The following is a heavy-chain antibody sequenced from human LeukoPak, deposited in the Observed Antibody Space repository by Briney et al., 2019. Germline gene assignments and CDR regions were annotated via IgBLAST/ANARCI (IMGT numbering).Heavy chain of an antibody. V-gene: IGHV1-2*02. Sequence: ASVKVSCKASGYTFTGYYMHWVRQAPGQGLEWMGWINPNSGGTNYAQKFQGRVTMTRDTSISTAYMELSRLRSDDTAVYYCARDQSRITIFGVVSSWYNWFDPWGQGTLVTVSS. CDR1: GYTFTGYY. CDR2: INPNSGGT. J-gene: IGHJ5*02. CDR3: ARDQSRITIFGVVSSWYNWFDP. D-gene: IGHD3-3*01.